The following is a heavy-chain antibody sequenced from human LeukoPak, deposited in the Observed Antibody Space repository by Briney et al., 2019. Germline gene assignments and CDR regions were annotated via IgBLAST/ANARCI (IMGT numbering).Heavy chain of an antibody. Sequence: PETLSLTCIVSGGSITSDYWSWIRQPPGKGLEWIGYIENSGRTEYNPSLMSRITISVDTSKIQFSLMLSPVTAADTAVYYCARGRYGGYFDCWGQGTLVTVSS. CDR3: ARGRYGGYFDC. CDR2: IENSGRT. D-gene: IGHD4-23*01. CDR1: GGSITSDY. J-gene: IGHJ4*02. V-gene: IGHV4-59*01.